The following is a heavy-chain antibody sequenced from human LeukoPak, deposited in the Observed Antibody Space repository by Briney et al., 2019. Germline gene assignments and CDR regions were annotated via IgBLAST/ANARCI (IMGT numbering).Heavy chain of an antibody. Sequence: GGSLRLSCAASGFTFSSYAMSWVRQAPGKGLEWVSAISGSGGSTYYADSVKGRFTISRDNSKNTLYLQVNSLRAEDTAVYYCARRRIAAAGTWFDPWGQGTLVTVSS. CDR2: ISGSGGST. CDR1: GFTFSSYA. J-gene: IGHJ5*02. D-gene: IGHD6-13*01. V-gene: IGHV3-23*01. CDR3: ARRRIAAAGTWFDP.